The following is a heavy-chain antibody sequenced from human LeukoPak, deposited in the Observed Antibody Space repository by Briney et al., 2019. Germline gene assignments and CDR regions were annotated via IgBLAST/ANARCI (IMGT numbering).Heavy chain of an antibody. J-gene: IGHJ4*02. CDR2: IRPEGTTS. CDR3: ARDLDWILFDY. CDR1: GFSFSKYW. Sequence: GGSLRLSCAASGFSFSKYWMHWVRQAPGKGLVWVSRIRPEGTTSAYADSVKGRFTISRGNAKNTLFLQMNSLSAEDTAVYYCARDLDWILFDYWGQGALVTVSS. V-gene: IGHV3-74*03. D-gene: IGHD3-9*01.